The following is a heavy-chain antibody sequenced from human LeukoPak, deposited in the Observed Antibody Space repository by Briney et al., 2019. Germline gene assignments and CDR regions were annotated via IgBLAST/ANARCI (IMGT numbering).Heavy chain of an antibody. V-gene: IGHV3-66*02. CDR3: ARGQIVGVQGDF. CDR2: MYSRGSS. CDR1: GFTFSNYA. J-gene: IGHJ4*02. D-gene: IGHD1-26*01. Sequence: GGSLRLSCAASGFTFSNYAMSWVRQAPGKGLEWVALMYSRGSSHYADSVRGRFTISRDSSKNTVYLQMNSLTAEDTAVYYCARGQIVGVQGDFWGQGTLVTVSS.